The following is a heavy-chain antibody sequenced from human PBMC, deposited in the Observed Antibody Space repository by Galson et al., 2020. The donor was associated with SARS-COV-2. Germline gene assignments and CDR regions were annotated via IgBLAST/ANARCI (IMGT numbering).Heavy chain of an antibody. CDR3: AREYTSIFGVIPFDF. V-gene: IGHV1-46*01. CDR2: IDPNGGTT. CDR1: GYTFRSYY. Sequence: ASVKVSCKASGYTFRSYYMHWVRQATGQGLEWMGKIDPNGGTTTYAPKFQGRVTVTRDTSTNTVCMELSSLRSEDTAIYYCAREYTSIFGVIPFDFWGPGTLVTVSS. D-gene: IGHD3-3*01. J-gene: IGHJ4*02.